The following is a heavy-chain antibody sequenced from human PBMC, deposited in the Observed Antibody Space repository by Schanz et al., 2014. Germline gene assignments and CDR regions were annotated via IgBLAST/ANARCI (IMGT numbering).Heavy chain of an antibody. Sequence: EVQLVESGGALVQPGGSLRLSCVASGFTFSSYAMNWVRQAPGKGLEWVSGISDSGGSKYYVDSVEGWFTISRDNSKNTLYLQMNNLRAEDTAVYYCPREMGSAILRYFDLWGRGTLVTVSS. CDR2: ISDSGGSK. CDR1: GFTFSSYA. V-gene: IGHV3-23*04. CDR3: PREMGSAILRYFDL. J-gene: IGHJ2*01. D-gene: IGHD2-21*02.